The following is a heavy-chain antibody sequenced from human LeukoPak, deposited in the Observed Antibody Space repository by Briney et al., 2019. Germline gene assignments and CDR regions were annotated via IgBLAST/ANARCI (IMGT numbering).Heavy chain of an antibody. J-gene: IGHJ3*02. CDR1: GYTLTELS. CDR3: ATSFIARVPVAFDI. Sequence: ASVKVSCKVSGYTLTELSMHWVQQAPGKGLEWMGGFDPEDGETIYAQKFQGRVTMTEDTSTDTAYMELSSLRSEDTAVYYCATSFIARVPVAFDIWGQGTMVTVPS. V-gene: IGHV1-24*01. D-gene: IGHD2-8*02. CDR2: FDPEDGET.